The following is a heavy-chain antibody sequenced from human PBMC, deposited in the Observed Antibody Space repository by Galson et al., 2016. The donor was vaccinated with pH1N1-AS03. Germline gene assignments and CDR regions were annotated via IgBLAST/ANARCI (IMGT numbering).Heavy chain of an antibody. CDR1: GGSISDSNYY. Sequence: ETLSLTCTVSGGSISDSNYYWGWIRQPPGKGLEWIGSIYYSGSAYYNPSLKSRVTISIDTSKNQFSLRLSSVTAADTAVYYCARHPYNSSPLYYYFYYMDVWGKGTTVTVSS. D-gene: IGHD6-13*01. CDR2: IYYSGSA. CDR3: ARHPYNSSPLYYYFYYMDV. V-gene: IGHV4-39*01. J-gene: IGHJ6*03.